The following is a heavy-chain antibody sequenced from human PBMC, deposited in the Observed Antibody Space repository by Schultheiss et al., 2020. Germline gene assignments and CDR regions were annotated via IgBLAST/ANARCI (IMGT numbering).Heavy chain of an antibody. CDR1: GFTFSSYG. J-gene: IGHJ4*02. D-gene: IGHD3-22*01. CDR3: ARVPLESSSGYYSSY. CDR2: IWYDGSNK. Sequence: GGSLRLSCAASGFTFSSYGMHWVRQAPGKGLEWVAVIWYDGSNKYYADSVKGRFTISRDNSKNTLYLQMNSLRAEDTAVYYCARVPLESSSGYYSSYWGQGTLVTVS. V-gene: IGHV3-33*01.